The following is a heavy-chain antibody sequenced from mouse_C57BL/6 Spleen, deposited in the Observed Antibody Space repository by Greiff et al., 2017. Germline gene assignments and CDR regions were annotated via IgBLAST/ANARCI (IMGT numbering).Heavy chain of an antibody. CDR3: ARGGYSNYGGDAMDY. Sequence: QVQLQQPGAELVMPGASVKLSCKASGYTFTSYWMHWVKQRPGQGLEWIGEIDPSDSYTNYNQKFKGKSTLTVDKSSSTAYMQLSSLTSEDSAVYYCARGGYSNYGGDAMDYWGQGTSVTVSS. D-gene: IGHD2-5*01. V-gene: IGHV1-69*01. CDR1: GYTFTSYW. J-gene: IGHJ4*01. CDR2: IDPSDSYT.